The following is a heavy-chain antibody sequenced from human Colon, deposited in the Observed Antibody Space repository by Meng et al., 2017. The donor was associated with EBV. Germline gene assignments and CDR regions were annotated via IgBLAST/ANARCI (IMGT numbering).Heavy chain of an antibody. CDR3: ARNYYFDYNWFDP. J-gene: IGHJ5*02. CDR1: GGSINSGDYY. D-gene: IGHD2/OR15-2a*01. Sequence: QVRLQVSGPGLVKPSXXLXRTCTVSGGSINSGDYYWSWIRQPPGKGLEWIGYIYYTGSTYYNPSLKSRVTISMDTSKNQFSLRLSSVTAADTAVYYCARNYYFDYNWFDPWGQGTLVTVSS. CDR2: IYYTGST. V-gene: IGHV4-30-4*01.